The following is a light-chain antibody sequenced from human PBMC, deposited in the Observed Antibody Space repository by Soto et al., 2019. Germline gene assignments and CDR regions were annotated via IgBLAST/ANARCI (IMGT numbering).Light chain of an antibody. V-gene: IGKV3-11*01. J-gene: IGKJ4*01. Sequence: ENVLTQSPVTLSLSPGARATLSCRASQSVKSYLAWYQQKPGQAPRLLIYDASNRAAGIPARFSGSGSGTDFTLTISSLDPEDFAVYYCQSRSSWPPVLTFGGGTKVEIK. CDR1: QSVKSY. CDR2: DAS. CDR3: QSRSSWPPVLT.